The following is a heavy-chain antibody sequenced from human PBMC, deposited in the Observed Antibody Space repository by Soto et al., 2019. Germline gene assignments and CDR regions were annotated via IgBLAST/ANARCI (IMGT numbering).Heavy chain of an antibody. CDR3: ARDLTFPLDY. CDR1: GFTFSSYS. D-gene: IGHD3-16*01. CDR2: ISSSSSYI. J-gene: IGHJ4*02. V-gene: IGHV3-21*01. Sequence: EVQLVESGGGLVKPGGSLRLSCAASGFTFSSYSMNWGRQAPGKGLEWVSSISSSSSYIYYADSVKGRFTISRDNAKNSLYLQMNRLRAEDTDVYYCARDLTFPLDYWGQGTLVTVSS.